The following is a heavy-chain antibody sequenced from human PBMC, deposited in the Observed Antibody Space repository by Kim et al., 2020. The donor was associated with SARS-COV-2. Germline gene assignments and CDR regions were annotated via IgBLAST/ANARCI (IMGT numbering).Heavy chain of an antibody. CDR2: IYYSGST. D-gene: IGHD3-10*01. CDR1: GGSISSSSYY. V-gene: IGHV4-39*01. J-gene: IGHJ4*02. Sequence: SETLSLTCTVSGGSISSSSYYWGWIRQPPGKGLEWIGSIYYSGSTYYNPSLKSRVTISVDTSKNQFSLKLSSVTAADTAVYYCARHGGITMVRGEDFDFDYWGQGTLVTVSS. CDR3: ARHGGITMVRGEDFDFDY.